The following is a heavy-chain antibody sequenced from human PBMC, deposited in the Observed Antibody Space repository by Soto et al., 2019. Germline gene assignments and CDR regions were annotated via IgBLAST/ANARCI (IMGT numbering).Heavy chain of an antibody. CDR3: ARTSAAGNHYYGMDF. CDR1: GYSFTSYW. Sequence: GESLKISCKGSGYSFTSYWIGWVRQMPGKGLEWMGIIYPGDSDTRYSPSFQGQVTISADKSISTAYLQWSSLKASDTAMYYCARTSAAGNHYYGMDFWGQGTTVTVSS. V-gene: IGHV5-51*01. D-gene: IGHD6-13*01. J-gene: IGHJ6*02. CDR2: IYPGDSDT.